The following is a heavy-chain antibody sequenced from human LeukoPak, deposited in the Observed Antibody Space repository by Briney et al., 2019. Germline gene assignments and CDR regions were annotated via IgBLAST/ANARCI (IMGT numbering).Heavy chain of an antibody. Sequence: SETLSLTCTVSGGSITDYHWIWIRQPAGKGLEWIGRLYTSGSTNYNPSLKSRVTMSVDTSKNQFSLKLSSVTAADTAVYYCARGAYYYGSGKIFDYWGQGTLVTVSS. J-gene: IGHJ4*02. CDR1: GGSITDYH. V-gene: IGHV4-4*07. CDR2: LYTSGST. D-gene: IGHD3-10*01. CDR3: ARGAYYYGSGKIFDY.